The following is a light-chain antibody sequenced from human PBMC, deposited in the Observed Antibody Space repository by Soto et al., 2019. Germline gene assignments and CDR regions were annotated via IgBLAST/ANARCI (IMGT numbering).Light chain of an antibody. CDR3: QSYDSSLSGSV. V-gene: IGLV1-40*01. CDR1: SSNIGAPYD. CDR2: ANI. J-gene: IGLJ2*01. Sequence: QLVLTQPPSVSGAPGQRVTISCTGSSSNIGAPYDVHWYQQLPGTAPKLLIYANINRPSGVPDRFSGSKSGTSASLAITGLQAEDEADYYCQSYDSSLSGSVFGGGTKVTVL.